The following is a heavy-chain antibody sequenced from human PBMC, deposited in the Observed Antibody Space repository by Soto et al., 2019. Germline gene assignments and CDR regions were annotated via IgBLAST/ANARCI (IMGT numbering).Heavy chain of an antibody. J-gene: IGHJ4*02. CDR2: ISAYNGHT. CDR1: GYTFINYV. CDR3: ARDRSSSDY. V-gene: IGHV1-18*01. Sequence: QVQLVQSGPEVKKPGASVKVSCQTSGYTFINYVISWGRQAPGQGLVWMGWISAYNGHTDYTQKFQGRVTMTTDTSTSTAYMELTNLRSDDTAVYYCARDRSSSDYWGQGTLVTVSS. D-gene: IGHD6-6*01.